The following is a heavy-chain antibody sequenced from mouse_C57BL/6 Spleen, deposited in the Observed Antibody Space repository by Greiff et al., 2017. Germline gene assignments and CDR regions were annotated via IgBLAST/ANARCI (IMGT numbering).Heavy chain of an antibody. Sequence: EVQLVESGGGLVKPGGSLKLSCAASGFTFSSYAMSWVRQTPEKRLEWVATISDGGSYTYYPDNVKGRFTISRDNAKNNLYPQMSHLKSEDTAMYYCARDNYSNYAWFAYWGQGTLVTVSA. CDR3: ARDNYSNYAWFAY. CDR2: ISDGGSYT. V-gene: IGHV5-4*01. CDR1: GFTFSSYA. D-gene: IGHD2-5*01. J-gene: IGHJ3*01.